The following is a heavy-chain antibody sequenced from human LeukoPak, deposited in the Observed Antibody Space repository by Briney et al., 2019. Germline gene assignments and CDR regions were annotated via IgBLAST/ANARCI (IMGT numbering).Heavy chain of an antibody. D-gene: IGHD6-13*01. CDR3: ARVGYSSSWSPSGNWFDP. CDR1: GFTLGSHD. Sequence: PGGSLRLSCTASGFTLGSHDMHWVRQIPGQGLEWVAAVSSGFHAFFADSVQGRFTVSREDARNSLYLQMNSLRAEDTAVYYCARVGYSSSWSPSGNWFDPWGQGTLVTVSS. CDR2: VSSGFHA. V-gene: IGHV3-13*01. J-gene: IGHJ5*02.